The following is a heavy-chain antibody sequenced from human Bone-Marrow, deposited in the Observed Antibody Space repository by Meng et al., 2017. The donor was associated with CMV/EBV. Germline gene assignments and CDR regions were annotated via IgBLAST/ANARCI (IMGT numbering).Heavy chain of an antibody. CDR3: ARTVVPAASHYYYYGMDV. Sequence: GESLKISCAASGFTFSSYSMNWVRQAPGKGLEWVSSISSSSSYIYYADSVKGRFTISRDNAKNSLYLQMNSLRAEDTAVYYCARTVVPAASHYYYYGMDVWGQGNTVTVSS. D-gene: IGHD2-2*01. CDR2: ISSSSSYI. V-gene: IGHV3-21*01. J-gene: IGHJ6*02. CDR1: GFTFSSYS.